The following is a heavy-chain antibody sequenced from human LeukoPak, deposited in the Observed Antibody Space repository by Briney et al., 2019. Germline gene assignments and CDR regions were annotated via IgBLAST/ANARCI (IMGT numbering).Heavy chain of an antibody. CDR3: AKDKTSMVRGVTAFDY. Sequence: GGSLRLSCAASGFTFRNYWMSWVRQAPGKGLEWVANIKQDGSEKYYVDSVKGRFTISRDNAKNSLYLQMNSLRAEDTALYYCAKDKTSMVRGVTAFDYWGQGTLVTVSS. D-gene: IGHD3-10*01. CDR2: IKQDGSEK. CDR1: GFTFRNYW. V-gene: IGHV3-7*03. J-gene: IGHJ4*02.